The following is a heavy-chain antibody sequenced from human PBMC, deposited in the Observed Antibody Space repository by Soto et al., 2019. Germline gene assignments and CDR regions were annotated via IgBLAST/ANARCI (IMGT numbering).Heavy chain of an antibody. CDR2: IIPIFGTA. CDR3: AKSIAAAGTSYYGMDV. CDR1: GGTFSSYA. V-gene: IGHV1-69*13. D-gene: IGHD6-13*01. Sequence: SVKVSCKASGGTFSSYAISWVRQAPGQGLEWMGGIIPIFGTANYAQKFQGRVTITADESTSTAYMELSSLRSEDTAVYYCAKSIAAAGTSYYGMDVWGQGTTVTVSS. J-gene: IGHJ6*02.